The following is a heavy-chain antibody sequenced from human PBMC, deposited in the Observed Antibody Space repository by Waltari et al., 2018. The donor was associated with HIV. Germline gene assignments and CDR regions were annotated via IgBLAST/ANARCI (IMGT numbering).Heavy chain of an antibody. J-gene: IGHJ5*02. Sequence: EVQLVESGGGLVQPGRSLSISCEASGFTFADYGMHWVRQAPGKGLGWVSSISWKSCQVRYADSVRGRFTISRDNAKNSLYLQMNSLRPEDTAFYYCARGPLYNWFDPWGQGTLVTVSS. CDR2: ISWKSCQV. CDR3: ARGPLYNWFDP. D-gene: IGHD3-10*01. V-gene: IGHV3-9*01. CDR1: GFTFADYG.